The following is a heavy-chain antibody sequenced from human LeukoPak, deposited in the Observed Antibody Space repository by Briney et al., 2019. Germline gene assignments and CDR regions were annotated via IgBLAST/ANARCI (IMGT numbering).Heavy chain of an antibody. CDR3: AKEGCSGGSCYSYYYYMDV. Sequence: GGSLRLSCAASGFTFSNYAMRWVRQAPGKGLEWVSGISGSGDSTYYADSVKGRFTISRDNSKNTLYLQMKSLRAEDTAVYYCAKEGCSGGSCYSYYYYMDVWGKGTTVTVSS. CDR1: GFTFSNYA. CDR2: ISGSGDST. J-gene: IGHJ6*03. V-gene: IGHV3-23*01. D-gene: IGHD2-15*01.